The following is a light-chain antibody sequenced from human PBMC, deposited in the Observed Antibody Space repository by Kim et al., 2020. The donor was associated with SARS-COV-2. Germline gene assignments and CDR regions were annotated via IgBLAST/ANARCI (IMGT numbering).Light chain of an antibody. Sequence: SSELTQDPAVSVALGQTVRMTCQGNTLRTHYATWXQQKSGQAPVLVIYGKNNRPSGIPDRFSGSSSGNTASLTITGAQAGDEADYYCTSRDTSGSHWVFG. CDR1: TLRTHY. V-gene: IGLV3-19*01. J-gene: IGLJ3*02. CDR2: GKN. CDR3: TSRDTSGSHWV.